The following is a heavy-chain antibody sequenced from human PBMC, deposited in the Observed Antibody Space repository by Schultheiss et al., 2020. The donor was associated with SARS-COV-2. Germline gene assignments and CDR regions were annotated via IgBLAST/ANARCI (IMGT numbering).Heavy chain of an antibody. CDR3: ARESSSTSRWFDP. Sequence: SETLSLTCTVSGGSISSGGYYWSWIRQHPGKGLEWIGYIHNSESTYYNPSLRSRGIISVDTSKNQFSLKLSSVSAADTAVYYCARESSSTSRWFDPWGQGTLVTVSS. CDR2: IHNSEST. CDR1: GGSISSGGYY. J-gene: IGHJ5*02. V-gene: IGHV4-31*03. D-gene: IGHD2-2*01.